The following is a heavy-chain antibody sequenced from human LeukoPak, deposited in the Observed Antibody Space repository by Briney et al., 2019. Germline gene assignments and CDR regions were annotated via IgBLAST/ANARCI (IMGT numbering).Heavy chain of an antibody. D-gene: IGHD1-26*01. J-gene: IGHJ4*02. CDR3: ARVGASYGALDY. CDR1: GFTFRSYE. V-gene: IGHV3-48*03. CDR2: ISSSGSTI. Sequence: GGSLGLSFAAPGFTFRSYEMNWVRQAPGKGLEWVSFISSSGSTIFYADSVKGRFTISRDNARNSLYLQMNSLRSEDTAIYYCARVGASYGALDYWGQGALVTVSS.